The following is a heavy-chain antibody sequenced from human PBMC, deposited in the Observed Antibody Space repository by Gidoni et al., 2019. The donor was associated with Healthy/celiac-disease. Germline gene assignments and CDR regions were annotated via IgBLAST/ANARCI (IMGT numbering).Heavy chain of an antibody. Sequence: QLQLQESGPGLVKPSETLSLTCTVSGGSISSSSYYWGWIRQPPGKGLEWIGSIYYSGSTYYNPSLKSRVTISVDTSKNQFSLKLSSVTAADTAVYYCARIHVYCSGGSCLNWFDPWGQGTLVTVSS. CDR2: IYYSGST. CDR3: ARIHVYCSGGSCLNWFDP. V-gene: IGHV4-39*01. CDR1: GGSISSSSYY. D-gene: IGHD2-15*01. J-gene: IGHJ5*02.